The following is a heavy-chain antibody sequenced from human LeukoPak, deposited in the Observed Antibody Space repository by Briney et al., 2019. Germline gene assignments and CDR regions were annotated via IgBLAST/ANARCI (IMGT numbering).Heavy chain of an antibody. D-gene: IGHD5-18*01. CDR2: IYHSGST. V-gene: IGHV4-38-2*02. Sequence: SETLSLTCTVSGYSISSGYYWGRIRQPSGKGLEWIGSIYHSGSTYYNPSLKSRVTISVDTSKNQFSLKLSSVTAADTAVYYCARGGSGYSYRKIDSWGQGILVTVSS. J-gene: IGHJ4*02. CDR1: GYSISSGYY. CDR3: ARGGSGYSYRKIDS.